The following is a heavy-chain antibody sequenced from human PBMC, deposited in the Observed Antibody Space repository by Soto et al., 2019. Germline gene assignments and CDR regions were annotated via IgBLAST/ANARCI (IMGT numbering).Heavy chain of an antibody. V-gene: IGHV1-58*01. CDR3: AASPGGWYYYGMDV. D-gene: IGHD3-16*01. CDR2: IVVGSGNT. CDR1: GFTFTSSA. J-gene: IGHJ6*02. Sequence: ASVKVSCKASGFTFTSSAVQCVRRARGQRLEWIGWIVVGSGNTNYAQKFQERVTITRDMSTSTAYMELSSLRSEDTAVYYCAASPGGWYYYGMDVWGQGTTVTVSS.